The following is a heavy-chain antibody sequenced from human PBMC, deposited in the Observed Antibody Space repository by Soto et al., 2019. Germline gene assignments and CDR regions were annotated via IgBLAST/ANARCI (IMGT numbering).Heavy chain of an antibody. J-gene: IGHJ4*02. CDR2: IYYSGST. CDR1: GGSISSYY. Sequence: SETLSLTCTVSGGSISSYYWSWIRQPPGKGLEWIGYIYYSGSTNYNPSLKSRVTISVDTSKNQFSLKLSSVTAADTAVYYCARCVPHYDSSGYYIDYWGQGTLVTVSS. V-gene: IGHV4-59*01. CDR3: ARCVPHYDSSGYYIDY. D-gene: IGHD3-22*01.